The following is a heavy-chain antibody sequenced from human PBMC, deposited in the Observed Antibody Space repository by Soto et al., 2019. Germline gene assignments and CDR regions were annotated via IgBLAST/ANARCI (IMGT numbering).Heavy chain of an antibody. CDR2: ISSDGSKT. Sequence: QVHLVESGGGVVQAGRSLRLSCAASGFSFSAYSMHWVRQAPGKGLEWVAVISSDGSKTYYAGSLKGRFTVSRDNSKNILYLQMNSLRAEDTAVYYCARAGQQVAVFDYWGQGTVVTFSS. V-gene: IGHV3-30-3*01. D-gene: IGHD6-13*01. CDR3: ARAGQQVAVFDY. CDR1: GFSFSAYS. J-gene: IGHJ4*02.